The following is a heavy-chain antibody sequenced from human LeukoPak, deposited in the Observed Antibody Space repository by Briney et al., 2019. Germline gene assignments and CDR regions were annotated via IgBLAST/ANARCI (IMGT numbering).Heavy chain of an antibody. CDR2: TNAYNGNT. J-gene: IGHJ5*02. CDR1: GYTFTSFG. D-gene: IGHD1-26*01. V-gene: IGHV1-18*01. Sequence: ASVKVSCKTSGYTFTSFGISWVRQAPGQGLEWMGWTNAYNGNTNYAQKIQGRLTMTTDTSTSTAYMELNSLRSDDTAVYYWARDPRIVGSTPDWFDPWGQGTLVTVSS. CDR3: ARDPRIVGSTPDWFDP.